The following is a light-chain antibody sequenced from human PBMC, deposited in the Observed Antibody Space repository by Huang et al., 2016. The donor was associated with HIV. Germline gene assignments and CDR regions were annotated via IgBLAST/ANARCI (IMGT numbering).Light chain of an antibody. CDR1: QSIASS. CDR2: DAS. CDR3: QQRSIWPPWT. V-gene: IGKV3-11*01. J-gene: IGKJ1*01. Sequence: EIVLTQSPATLSLSPGERATHSCRASQSIASSLAWYQQKPGQAPRRLIFDASNKATGIPARFSGRGSGTDFTLTIDSLEPEDFAVYYCQQRSIWPPWTFGPGTKVEIK.